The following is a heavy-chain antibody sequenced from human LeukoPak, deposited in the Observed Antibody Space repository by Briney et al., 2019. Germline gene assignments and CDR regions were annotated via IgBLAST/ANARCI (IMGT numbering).Heavy chain of an antibody. CDR3: ARGGYSYGYVFDVFDI. V-gene: IGHV4-34*01. CDR1: GGSFSGYY. D-gene: IGHD5-18*01. CDR2: IHHSGST. J-gene: IGHJ3*02. Sequence: PSETLSLTCAVYGGSFSGYYWSWIRQPPGKGLEWIGEIHHSGSTNYNPSLKSRVTISVDTSKNQFSLKLSSVTAADTAVYYCARGGYSYGYVFDVFDIWGQGTMVTVSS.